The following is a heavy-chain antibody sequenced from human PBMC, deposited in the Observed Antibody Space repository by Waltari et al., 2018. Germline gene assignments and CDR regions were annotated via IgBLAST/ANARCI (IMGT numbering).Heavy chain of an antibody. CDR1: GGTFSSYA. CDR2: IIPIFGTA. D-gene: IGHD3-9*01. Sequence: QVQLVQSGAEVKKPGSSVKVSCKDSGGTFSSYAISWVGRAPGKGLEWMGGIIPIFGTANYAQKFQGRVTITADESTSTAYMELSSLRSEDTAVYYCARVVVDILTGYPYYFDYWGQGTLVTVSS. J-gene: IGHJ4*02. CDR3: ARVVVDILTGYPYYFDY. V-gene: IGHV1-69*01.